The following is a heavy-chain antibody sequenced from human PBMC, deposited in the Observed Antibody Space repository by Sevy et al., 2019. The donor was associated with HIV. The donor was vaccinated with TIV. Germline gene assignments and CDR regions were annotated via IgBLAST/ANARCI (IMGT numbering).Heavy chain of an antibody. D-gene: IGHD6-13*01. CDR1: GFTFSSYW. CDR3: ASLGGQQLTRFDY. V-gene: IGHV3-7*01. CDR2: IKQDGSEK. J-gene: IGHJ4*02. Sequence: GGSLRLSCAASGFTFSSYWMSWVRQAPGKGLEWVANIKQDGSEKYYVDSVKGRFTISRGNAKNSLYLQMNSLRAEDTAVYYCASLGGQQLTRFDYWGQGTLVTVSS.